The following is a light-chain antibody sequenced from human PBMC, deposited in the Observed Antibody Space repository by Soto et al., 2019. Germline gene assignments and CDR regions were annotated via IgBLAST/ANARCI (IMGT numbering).Light chain of an antibody. Sequence: DFVLTQSPDSLAVSLGERATINCKSGQSVLYNRNNTNYLAWYQQKPGQPPKLLIYWASTRESGVPDRFTGRGSGTDFTLTISSLQAEDVAVYYCHQYYTTPSTFGPGTKVDIK. J-gene: IGKJ3*01. V-gene: IGKV4-1*01. CDR1: QSVLYNRNNTNY. CDR3: HQYYTTPST. CDR2: WAS.